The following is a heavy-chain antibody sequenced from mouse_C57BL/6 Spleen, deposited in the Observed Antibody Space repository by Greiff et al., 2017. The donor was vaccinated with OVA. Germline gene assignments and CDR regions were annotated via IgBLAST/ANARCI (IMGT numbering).Heavy chain of an antibody. V-gene: IGHV5-2*03. Sequence: DVMLVESGGGLVQPGESLKLSCESNEYEFPSHDMSWVRKTPEKRLELVAAINSDGGSTYYPDTMERRFIISRDNTKKTLYLQMSSLRSEDTALYYCARRGGPYYAMDYWGQGTSVTVSS. CDR1: EYEFPSHD. D-gene: IGHD1-1*02. CDR2: INSDGGST. J-gene: IGHJ4*01. CDR3: ARRGGPYYAMDY.